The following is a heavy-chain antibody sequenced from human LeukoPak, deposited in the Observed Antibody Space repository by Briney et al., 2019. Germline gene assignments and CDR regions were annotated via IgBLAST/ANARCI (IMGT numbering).Heavy chain of an antibody. J-gene: IGHJ4*02. V-gene: IGHV3-23*01. CDR3: ARGGYDTSGYDFDY. Sequence: GGSLRLSCAASGFTFSSYAMSWVRQAPGKGLEWVSAISGSGGSAYYADSVKGRFTISRDSAKNSLYLQMNSLGAEDTAVYYCARGGYDTSGYDFDYWGQGTLVTVSS. CDR1: GFTFSSYA. D-gene: IGHD3-22*01. CDR2: ISGSGGSA.